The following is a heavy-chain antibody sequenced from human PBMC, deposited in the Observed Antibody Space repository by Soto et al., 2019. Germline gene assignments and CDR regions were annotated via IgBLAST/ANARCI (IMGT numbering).Heavy chain of an antibody. V-gene: IGHV4-30-2*01. CDR1: GGSISSGGYS. CDR2: IYHSGST. Sequence: SETLSLTCAVSGGSISSGGYSWSWIRQPPGKGLEWIGYIYHSGSTYYNPSLRSRVTISVDRSKNQFSLKLSSVTAADTAVYYCARGKMGQMGAPNWFDPWGQGTLVTVSS. CDR3: ARGKMGQMGAPNWFDP. D-gene: IGHD3-16*01. J-gene: IGHJ5*02.